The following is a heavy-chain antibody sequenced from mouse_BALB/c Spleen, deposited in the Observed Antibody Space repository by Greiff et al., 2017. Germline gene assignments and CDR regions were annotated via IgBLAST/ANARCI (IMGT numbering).Heavy chain of an antibody. CDR3: TRGDY. J-gene: IGHJ2*01. CDR2: IRLKSNNYAT. Sequence: EVKLQESGGGLVQPGGSMKLSCVASGFTFSNYWMNWVRQSPEKGLEWVAEIRLKSNNYATHYAESVKGRFTISRDDSKSSVYLQMNNLRAEDTGIYYCTRGDYWGQGTTLTVSS. V-gene: IGHV6-6*02. CDR1: GFTFSNYW.